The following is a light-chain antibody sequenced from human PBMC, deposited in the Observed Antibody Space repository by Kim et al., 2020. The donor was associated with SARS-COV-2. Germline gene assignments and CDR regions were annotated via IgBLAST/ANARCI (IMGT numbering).Light chain of an antibody. J-gene: IGLJ3*02. CDR1: SGHSSYA. CDR3: QTWGTDIRGV. CDR2: LNSDGSY. Sequence: QLVLTQSPSTSASLGASVKLTCTLSSGHSSYAIAWHQQQPDKGPRYLMKLNSDGSYTKGDGIPDRFSGSSSGAERYLSISSLQSEDEADYYCQTWGTDIRGVFGGGTKLTVL. V-gene: IGLV4-69*01.